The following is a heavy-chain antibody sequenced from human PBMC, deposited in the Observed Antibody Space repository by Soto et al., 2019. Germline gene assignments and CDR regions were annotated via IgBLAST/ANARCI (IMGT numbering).Heavy chain of an antibody. CDR3: ARRGYSGYPFDC. J-gene: IGHJ4*02. V-gene: IGHV3-48*02. CDR2: ISSSATV. D-gene: IGHD5-12*01. Sequence: EVQLVESGGGLVQPGGSLRLSCAASGFTFSSYSMNWVRQAPGKGVEWISYISSSATVYYADSVRGRFTISRDNAKNSLYLQMNSLRDEDTAVYYCARRGYSGYPFDCWGQGALVTVSS. CDR1: GFTFSSYS.